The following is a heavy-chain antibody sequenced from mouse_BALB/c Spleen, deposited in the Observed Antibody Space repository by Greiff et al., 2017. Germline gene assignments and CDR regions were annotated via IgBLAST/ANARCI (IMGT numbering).Heavy chain of an antibody. D-gene: IGHD1-1*01. CDR3: ARLFFTTVVARAMDY. CDR1: GYTFTSYV. V-gene: IGHV1-14*01. J-gene: IGHJ4*01. CDR2: INPYNDGT. Sequence: VQLQQSGPELVKPGASVKMSCKASGYTFTSYVMHWVKQTPGQGLEWIGYINPYNDGTKYNEKFKGKATLTSDKSSSTAYMELSSLTSEDSAVYYCARLFFTTVVARAMDYWGQGTSVTVSS.